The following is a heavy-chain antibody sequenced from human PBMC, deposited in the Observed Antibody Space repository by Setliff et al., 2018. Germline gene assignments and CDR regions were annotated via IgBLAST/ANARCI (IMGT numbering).Heavy chain of an antibody. V-gene: IGHV3-48*03. CDR1: GFTFSSYE. CDR3: AAAPAGSDVFDL. Sequence: GGSLRLSCAASGFTFSSYEMNWVRQAPGKGLEWLSYISSSGRNIYYADSVKGRFTISKYNGKNSLYLQMNSLKAEDTAVYYCAAAPAGSDVFDLWGQGTMVTGS. CDR2: ISSSGRNI. D-gene: IGHD6-13*01. J-gene: IGHJ3*01.